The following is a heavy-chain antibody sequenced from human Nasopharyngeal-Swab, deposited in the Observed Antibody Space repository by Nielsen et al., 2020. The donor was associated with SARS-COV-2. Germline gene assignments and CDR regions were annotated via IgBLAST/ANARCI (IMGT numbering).Heavy chain of an antibody. V-gene: IGHV3-64*04. J-gene: IGHJ4*02. Sequence: LTRAASGFTFDTFAMHLVRQAPGKGLEFVSSLLCDWIATQYASSVKGRFTISRDNAKNSLYLQMNSLRAEDTAVYFRARDPPSTGDYYFDHWGQGTLVTVSS. CDR3: ARDPPSTGDYYFDH. D-gene: IGHD7-27*01. CDR1: GFTFDTFA. CDR2: LLCDWIAT.